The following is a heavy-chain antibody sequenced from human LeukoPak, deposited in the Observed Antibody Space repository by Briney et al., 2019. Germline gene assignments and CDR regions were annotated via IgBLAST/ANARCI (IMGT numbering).Heavy chain of an antibody. Sequence: GGSLRLSCEASGFTFSGYGMHWVRQGPGKGLEWVAATSYDESEKYYGDSVKGRFTISRDNSKNTLYLQMNSLRSEDTAVYYCANSKVPRESCSATSCYAGFGAFDIWGHGTMVTVSS. D-gene: IGHD2-2*01. V-gene: IGHV3-30*18. CDR1: GFTFSGYG. CDR3: ANSKVPRESCSATSCYAGFGAFDI. J-gene: IGHJ3*02. CDR2: TSYDESEK.